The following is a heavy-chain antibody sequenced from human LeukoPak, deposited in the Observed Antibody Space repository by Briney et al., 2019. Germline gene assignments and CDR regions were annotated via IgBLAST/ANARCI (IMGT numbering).Heavy chain of an antibody. CDR2: ISGSGSGGST. J-gene: IGHJ4*02. CDR3: AKSGYNRFDY. CDR1: GFTFSSSA. V-gene: IGHV3-23*01. D-gene: IGHD5-24*01. Sequence: GGSLRLSCAASGFTFSSSAMSWVRQAPGKGLEWVSSISGSGSGGSTYYADFVKGRFTISRDNSKNTLYLQMNSLRAEDTAVYYCAKSGYNRFDYWGQGTLVTVSS.